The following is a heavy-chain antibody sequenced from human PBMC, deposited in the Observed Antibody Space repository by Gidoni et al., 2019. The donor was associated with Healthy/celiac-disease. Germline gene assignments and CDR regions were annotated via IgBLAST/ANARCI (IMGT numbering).Heavy chain of an antibody. CDR3: AKESRFDYGGNLQPIPIIDY. CDR1: GFTFSSYG. J-gene: IGHJ4*02. CDR2: ISYDGSNK. V-gene: IGHV3-30*18. D-gene: IGHD4-17*01. Sequence: QVQLVESGGGVVQPGRSLRLSCAASGFTFSSYGMHWVRQAPGKGLEGVAVISYDGSNKYYADSVKGRFTISRDNSKNTLYLQMNSLRAEDTAVYYCAKESRFDYGGNLQPIPIIDYWGQGTLVTVSS.